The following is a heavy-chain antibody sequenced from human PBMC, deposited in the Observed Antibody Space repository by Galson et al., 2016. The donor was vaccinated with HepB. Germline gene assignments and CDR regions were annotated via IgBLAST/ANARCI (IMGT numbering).Heavy chain of an antibody. V-gene: IGHV3-30*04. Sequence: SLRLSCAASGLTFTGYAIHWVRQAPGKGLEWVAVISYDGSNKYYADSVKGRFTISRDDSKNTLYLQRDSLRPEDTAVYYCARVGFGRSYGQGFDYWGQGTLVTVSS. D-gene: IGHD3-16*01. J-gene: IGHJ4*02. CDR1: GLTFTGYA. CDR3: ARVGFGRSYGQGFDY. CDR2: ISYDGSNK.